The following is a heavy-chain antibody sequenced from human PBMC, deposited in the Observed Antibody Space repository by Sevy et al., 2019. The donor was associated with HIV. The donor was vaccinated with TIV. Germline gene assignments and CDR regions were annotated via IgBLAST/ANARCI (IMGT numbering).Heavy chain of an antibody. D-gene: IGHD2-8*02. J-gene: IGHJ4*02. Sequence: KQSQTLSLTCAISGDSVSSNSAAWNWIRQSPSRGLEWLGRTYYRSKWYNDDAVSVKSRITINPDTSKNQFSLQLNSVTPEDTAVYYCARGGYCTGGVCLLPFDYWGQGTLVTVSS. V-gene: IGHV6-1*01. CDR2: TYYRSKWYN. CDR1: GDSVSSNSAA. CDR3: ARGGYCTGGVCLLPFDY.